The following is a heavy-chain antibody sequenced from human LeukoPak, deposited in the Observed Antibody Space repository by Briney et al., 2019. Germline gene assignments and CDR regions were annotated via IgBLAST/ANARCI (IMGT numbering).Heavy chain of an antibody. V-gene: IGHV3-23*01. D-gene: IGHD3-10*01. Sequence: GGSLRLSCAASGFTFSTYGMSWVRQAPGKGLEWVSGISGSGGASYYADSVKGRFTISRDDSHNTLYLQMNSLRAEDTAVYFCARGGVDYYGSGTYYLMYYFDYWGQGALVTVSS. CDR2: ISGSGGAS. CDR3: ARGGVDYYGSGTYYLMYYFDY. J-gene: IGHJ4*02. CDR1: GFTFSTYG.